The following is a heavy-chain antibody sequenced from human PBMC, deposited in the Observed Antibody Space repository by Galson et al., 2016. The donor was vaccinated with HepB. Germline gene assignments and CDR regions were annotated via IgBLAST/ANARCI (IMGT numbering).Heavy chain of an antibody. CDR3: AKRDLLWFGDPNAFDV. Sequence: SLRLSCAASGFRFSDYYMSWIRQAPGKGLEWLSYISSSGRPIYYADSVKGRFTISRDNSKNTLSLHMSSLRAEDTALYYCAKRDLLWFGDPNAFDVWGQGTMVTVSS. J-gene: IGHJ3*01. CDR1: GFRFSDYY. D-gene: IGHD3-10*01. V-gene: IGHV3-11*04. CDR2: ISSSGRPI.